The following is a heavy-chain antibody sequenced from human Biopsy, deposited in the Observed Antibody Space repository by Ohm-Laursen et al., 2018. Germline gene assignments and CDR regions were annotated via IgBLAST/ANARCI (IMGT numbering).Heavy chain of an antibody. CDR1: GLIFSDYS. CDR2: LSGSRLIM. V-gene: IGHV3-11*01. D-gene: IGHD3-16*01. CDR3: ARDGGPDFGGYSDS. Sequence: SLRLSCAASGLIFSDYSMTWVRQAPGKGLEWVWPLSGSRLIMYYSDSVTGRFTISRDNAKNLLSLQMHGLRPDDTAVYYCARDGGPDFGGYSDSWGQGTRVTVSS. J-gene: IGHJ4*02.